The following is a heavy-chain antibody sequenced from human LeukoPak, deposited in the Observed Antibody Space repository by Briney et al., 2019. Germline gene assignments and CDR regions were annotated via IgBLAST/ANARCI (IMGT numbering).Heavy chain of an antibody. CDR3: ARGGGSYYFDY. D-gene: IGHD3-16*01. V-gene: IGHV3-30-3*01. Sequence: GGSLRLSCAASGFTFSSYAMHWVRKAPGKGLEWVAVISYDGSNKYYADTVKGPFTISRDNSKNTLYLQMNSLRAEDTAVYYCARGGGSYYFDYWGQGTLVTVSS. CDR2: ISYDGSNK. J-gene: IGHJ4*02. CDR1: GFTFSSYA.